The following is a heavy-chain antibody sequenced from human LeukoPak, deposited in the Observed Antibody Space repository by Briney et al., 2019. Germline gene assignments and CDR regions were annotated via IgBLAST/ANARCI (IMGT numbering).Heavy chain of an antibody. J-gene: IGHJ3*02. CDR1: GFTFSSYA. V-gene: IGHV3-23*01. CDR3: AKVGSEAFDI. D-gene: IGHD3-10*01. CDR2: ISGSGGST. Sequence: PGGSLRLPCAASGFTFSSYAMSWVRQAPGKGLEWVSAISGSGGSTYYADSVKGRFTTSRDNSKNTLYLQMNSLRAEDTAVYYCAKVGSEAFDIWGQGTMVTVSS.